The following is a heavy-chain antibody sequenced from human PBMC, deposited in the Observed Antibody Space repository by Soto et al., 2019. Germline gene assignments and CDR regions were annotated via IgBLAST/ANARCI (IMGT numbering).Heavy chain of an antibody. Sequence: ASVKVSCKASGYTFSTYYMHWVRQAPGQGYEWMGIINPSGGSTTYAQKFQGRVTMTRDTSTTTVYMELSSLRSEDTAVYYCAAVGYSYGYNDYWGQGTLVTVSS. CDR3: AAVGYSYGYNDY. CDR2: INPSGGST. CDR1: GYTFSTYY. J-gene: IGHJ4*02. D-gene: IGHD5-18*01. V-gene: IGHV1-46*01.